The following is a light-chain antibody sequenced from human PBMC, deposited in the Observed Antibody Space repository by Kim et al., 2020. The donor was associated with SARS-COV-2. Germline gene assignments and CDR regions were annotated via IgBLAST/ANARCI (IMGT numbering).Light chain of an antibody. V-gene: IGKV3-20*01. CDR1: QSVSSSY. J-gene: IGKJ1*01. CDR3: QQYGSWT. CDR2: GAS. Sequence: CLAPGERATPSCRASQSVSSSYLAWYQQKPGQAPRLLIYGASSRATGIPDRFSGSGSGTDFTLTISRLEPEDFAVYYCQQYGSWTFGQGTKVDIK.